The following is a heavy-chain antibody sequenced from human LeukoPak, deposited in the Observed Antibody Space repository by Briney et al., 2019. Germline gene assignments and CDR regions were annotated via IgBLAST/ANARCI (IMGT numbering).Heavy chain of an antibody. Sequence: SGGSLRLSCAASGFRFSTYGMHWVRQAPGKGPEWVAVIWSDGSNKYYSDSLKGRFTISRDNSKNTLYLQMNSLRADDTAIHYCARDPVENSRSSDLYYFQYWGQGTLVTASS. CDR1: GFRFSTYG. V-gene: IGHV3-33*01. CDR2: IWSDGSNK. J-gene: IGHJ4*02. D-gene: IGHD6-6*01. CDR3: ARDPVENSRSSDLYYFQY.